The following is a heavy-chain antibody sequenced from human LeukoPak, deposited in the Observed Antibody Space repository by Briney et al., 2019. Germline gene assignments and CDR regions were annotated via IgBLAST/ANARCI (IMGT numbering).Heavy chain of an antibody. V-gene: IGHV1-2*02. Sequence: WGSVTVSCMASGYTFTGYYMHWVRQAPGQGVEWMGWINPNSGGTNYAQKFQGRVTMTRDTSISTAYMELSRLRSDDTAVYYCASGYYDSSGYLRNYYYYGMDVWGQGTTVTVSS. D-gene: IGHD3-22*01. CDR3: ASGYYDSSGYLRNYYYYGMDV. CDR2: INPNSGGT. CDR1: GYTFTGYY. J-gene: IGHJ6*02.